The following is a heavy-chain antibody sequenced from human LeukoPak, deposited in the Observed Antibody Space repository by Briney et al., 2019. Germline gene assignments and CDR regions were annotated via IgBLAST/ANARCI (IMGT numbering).Heavy chain of an antibody. V-gene: IGHV3-23*01. CDR1: GFTFSSYA. CDR2: ISGSGGST. Sequence: GGSLRLSCAASGFTFSSYAMSWVRQAPGKGLEWVSAISGSGGSTYYADSVKGRFTIPRDNSKNTLYLQMNSLRAEDTAVYYCAKDIVLMVYAVNGGFDPWGQGTMVTVSS. J-gene: IGHJ5*02. CDR3: AKDIVLMVYAVNGGFDP. D-gene: IGHD2-8*01.